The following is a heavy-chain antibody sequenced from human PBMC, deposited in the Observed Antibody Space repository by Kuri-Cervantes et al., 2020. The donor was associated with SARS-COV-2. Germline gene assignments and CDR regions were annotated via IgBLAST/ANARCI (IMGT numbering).Heavy chain of an antibody. CDR2: ISSSSSYI. D-gene: IGHD3-3*01. V-gene: IGHV3-21*01. J-gene: IGHJ6*03. Sequence: GESLKISCAASGFTFSGYSMNWVRQAPGKGLEWVSSISSSSSYIYYADSVKGRFTISRDNAKNSLYLQMNSLRAEDTAVYYCARASGYDFWSGYNYYYYYMDVWGKGTTVTVSS. CDR3: ARASGYDFWSGYNYYYYYMDV. CDR1: GFTFSGYS.